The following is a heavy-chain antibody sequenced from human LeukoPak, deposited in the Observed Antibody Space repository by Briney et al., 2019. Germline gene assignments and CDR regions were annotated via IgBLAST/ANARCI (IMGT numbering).Heavy chain of an antibody. CDR3: VKALSSTVTTKKKFDY. D-gene: IGHD4-17*01. CDR1: GFTFSTYA. V-gene: IGHV3-64D*06. J-gene: IGHJ4*02. Sequence: PGGSPRLSCSASGFTFSTYAMHWVRQAPGKGLEYVSGISSNGGSTYYADSVKDRLTISRDNSKNTLYLQMSSLRPEDTAIYYCVKALSSTVTTKKKFDYWGQGTLVTVSS. CDR2: ISSNGGST.